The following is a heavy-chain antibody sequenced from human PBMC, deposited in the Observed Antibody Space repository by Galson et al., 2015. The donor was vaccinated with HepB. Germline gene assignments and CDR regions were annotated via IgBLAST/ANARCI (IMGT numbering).Heavy chain of an antibody. Sequence: SVKVSCKASGYTFTYRYLHWVRQAPGQALEWMGWITPFNGNTNYAQKFQDRVTITRDRSMSTAYMELSSLRSGDTAMYYCASSPERTGAFDIWGQGTMVTVSS. CDR3: ASSPERTGAFDI. J-gene: IGHJ3*02. V-gene: IGHV1-45*02. D-gene: IGHD6-25*01. CDR2: ITPFNGNT. CDR1: GYTFTYRY.